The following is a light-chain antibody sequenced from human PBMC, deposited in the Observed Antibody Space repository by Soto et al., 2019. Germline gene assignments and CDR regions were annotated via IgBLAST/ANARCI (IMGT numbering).Light chain of an antibody. CDR3: QQYNNWLWT. CDR2: GAS. J-gene: IGKJ1*01. V-gene: IGKV3-15*01. Sequence: EIVMTQSPATLSVSPGERATISCRASQSVNSHLAWYQQRPGQAPRLLIYGASTRATGVPARFSGSGYGTGFTLTINSLQSEDFAVYYCQQYNNWLWTFGQGTKVDI. CDR1: QSVNSH.